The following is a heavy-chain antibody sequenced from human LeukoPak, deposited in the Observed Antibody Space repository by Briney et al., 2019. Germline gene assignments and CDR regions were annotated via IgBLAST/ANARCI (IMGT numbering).Heavy chain of an antibody. D-gene: IGHD1-26*01. CDR2: IKQDGSEK. Sequence: PGGSLRLSCAASGFTFSSYWMSWVRQAPGKGLEWVANIKQDGSEKYYVDSVKGRFTISRDNAKNSLYLQMNSLRAEDTAVYYRARASGSYPQDYWGQGTLVTVSS. CDR1: GFTFSSYW. V-gene: IGHV3-7*01. J-gene: IGHJ4*02. CDR3: ARASGSYPQDY.